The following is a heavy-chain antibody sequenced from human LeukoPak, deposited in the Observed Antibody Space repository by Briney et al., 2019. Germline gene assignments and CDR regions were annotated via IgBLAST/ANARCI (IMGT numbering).Heavy chain of an antibody. D-gene: IGHD2-2*01. V-gene: IGHV3-11*04. CDR3: ARVGGYCSSTSCWGENWFDP. CDR2: ISSSGSTI. CDR1: GFTFSDYY. Sequence: PGGSLRLSCAASGFTFSDYYMSWIRQAPGKGLEWVSYISSSGSTIYYADSVKGRFTISRDNAKSSLYLQMNSLRAEDTAVYYCARVGGYCSSTSCWGENWFDPWGQGTLVTVSS. J-gene: IGHJ5*02.